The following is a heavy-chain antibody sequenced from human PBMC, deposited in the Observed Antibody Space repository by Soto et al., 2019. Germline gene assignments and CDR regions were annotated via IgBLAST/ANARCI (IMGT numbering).Heavy chain of an antibody. J-gene: IGHJ3*02. V-gene: IGHV4-59*01. Sequence: SETLSLTCTVSGGSISRFYWCWIRQPPVKGLELSGYSSYVFSTDYSPSVMSRFTISFYTSKNHFSLKLISFTAADTAVYYCAXVPLLPRSAVAGTMVGAFDIWGQGTMVTVSS. CDR3: AXVPLLPRSAVAGTMVGAFDI. CDR1: GGSISRFY. CDR2: SSYVFST. D-gene: IGHD6-19*01.